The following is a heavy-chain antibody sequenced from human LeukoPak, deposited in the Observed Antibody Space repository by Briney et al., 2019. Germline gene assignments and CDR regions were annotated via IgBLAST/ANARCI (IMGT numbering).Heavy chain of an antibody. CDR1: GFTFRNYW. D-gene: IGHD5-24*01. CDR3: ARERSPGGVEMATIFSDTFDY. CDR2: IHSDGSST. V-gene: IGHV3-74*01. J-gene: IGHJ4*02. Sequence: PGGTLRLSCAASGFTFRNYWMYWVRQAPGKGLVWVSRIHSDGSSTTSADSVKGRFTISRDNAENTLYLQMNSLRDEDTAVYYCARERSPGGVEMATIFSDTFDYWGQGTLVTVSS.